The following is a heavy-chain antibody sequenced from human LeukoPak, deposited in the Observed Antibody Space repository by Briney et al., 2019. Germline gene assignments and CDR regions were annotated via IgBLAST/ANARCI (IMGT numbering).Heavy chain of an antibody. CDR2: ISYDGSNK. CDR3: ARGDSSLRSFDY. V-gene: IGHV3-30*04. Sequence: GGSLRLSCAASGFTFSSYAMHWVRQAPGKGLEWVAVISYDGSNKYYADSVKGRFTISRDNSKNTLYLQMNSLRAEDTAVYYCARGDSSLRSFDYWGQGTLVTVSS. J-gene: IGHJ4*02. D-gene: IGHD6-19*01. CDR1: GFTFSSYA.